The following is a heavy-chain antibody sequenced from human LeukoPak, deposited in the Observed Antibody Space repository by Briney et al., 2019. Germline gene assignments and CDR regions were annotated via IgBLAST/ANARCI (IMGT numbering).Heavy chain of an antibody. CDR1: GFTFSSYW. J-gene: IGHJ4*02. Sequence: PGGSLRLSCAASGFTFSSYWMSWVRQAPGKGLEWVANIKQDGSERYYVDSVKGRFTISRDNAKNSLYLQMNSLRVEDTAVYCCARKDCSGGSCYRNFDYWGQGALVTVSS. V-gene: IGHV3-7*01. CDR3: ARKDCSGGSCYRNFDY. D-gene: IGHD2-15*01. CDR2: IKQDGSER.